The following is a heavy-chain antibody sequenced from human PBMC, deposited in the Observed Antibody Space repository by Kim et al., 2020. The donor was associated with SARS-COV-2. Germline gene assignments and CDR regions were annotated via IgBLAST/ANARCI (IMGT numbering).Heavy chain of an antibody. J-gene: IGHJ4*01. CDR1: GFTFDDYT. CDR2: ISWDGGIT. CDR3: AKDITHYYDSSGYFDY. V-gene: IGHV3-43*01. D-gene: IGHD3-22*01. Sequence: GGSLRLSCAASGFTFDDYTMHWVRQAPGKGLEWVSLISWDGGITYYADSVTGRFTISRDNSKNSLYLQMNSLRTEDTALNYCAKDITHYYDSSGYFDYWG.